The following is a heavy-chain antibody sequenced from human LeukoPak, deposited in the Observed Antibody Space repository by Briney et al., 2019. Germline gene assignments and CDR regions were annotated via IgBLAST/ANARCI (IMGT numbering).Heavy chain of an antibody. CDR1: GFTFSSYA. CDR2: ISGSGGST. D-gene: IGHD2-21*02. CDR3: ANTYGGNSGGRFDY. J-gene: IGHJ4*02. Sequence: GGSLRLSCAASGFTFSSYAMRWVRQAPGKGLEWVSAISGSGGSTYYADSVKGRFTISRDNSKNTLYLQMNSLRAEDTAVYYCANTYGGNSGGRFDYWGQGTLVTVSS. V-gene: IGHV3-23*01.